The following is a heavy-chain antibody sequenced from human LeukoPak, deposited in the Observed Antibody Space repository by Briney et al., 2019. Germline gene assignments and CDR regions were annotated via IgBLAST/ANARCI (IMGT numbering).Heavy chain of an antibody. CDR2: IYYSGST. Sequence: SQTLSLTCTVSGGSISSGDYYWGWIRQPPGKGLEWIGYIYYSGSTYYNPSLKSRVTISVDTSKNHFSLKLSSVTAADTAVYYCAREGLDDSSGYYPFDYWGQGTLVTVSS. D-gene: IGHD3-22*01. CDR3: AREGLDDSSGYYPFDY. V-gene: IGHV4-30-4*01. J-gene: IGHJ4*02. CDR1: GGSISSGDYY.